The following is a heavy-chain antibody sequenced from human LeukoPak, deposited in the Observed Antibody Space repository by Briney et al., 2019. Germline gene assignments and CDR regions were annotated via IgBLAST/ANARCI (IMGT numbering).Heavy chain of an antibody. CDR3: ARAHPAHYGDYVVLDY. CDR2: ISAYNGNT. D-gene: IGHD4-17*01. J-gene: IGHJ4*02. V-gene: IGHV1-18*01. Sequence: ASVKVSCKASGYTFTTYVISWVRQAPGQGLEWMRWISAYNGNTNYAQKLQGRVTMTTDTSTSTAYMELRSLRSDDTAVYYCARAHPAHYGDYVVLDYWGQGTMVTVSS. CDR1: GYTFTTYV.